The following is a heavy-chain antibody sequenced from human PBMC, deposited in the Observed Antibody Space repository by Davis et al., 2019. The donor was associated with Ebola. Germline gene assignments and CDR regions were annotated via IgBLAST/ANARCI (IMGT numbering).Heavy chain of an antibody. Sequence: GESLKISCAASGFTFSSYWMSWVRQAPGKGLEWVANIKQDGSEKYYVDSVKGRFTISRDNAKNSLYLQMNSLRAEDTAVYYCARNGDYYDYWGQGAPVTVSS. J-gene: IGHJ4*02. D-gene: IGHD4-17*01. V-gene: IGHV3-7*01. CDR2: IKQDGSEK. CDR1: GFTFSSYW. CDR3: ARNGDYYDY.